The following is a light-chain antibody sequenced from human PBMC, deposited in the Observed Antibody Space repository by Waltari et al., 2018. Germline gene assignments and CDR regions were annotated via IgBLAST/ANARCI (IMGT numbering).Light chain of an antibody. CDR3: QTGGHGTWV. Sequence: QLVLTQSPSASASLGPSVKLTCTLRTGPSSTTLAWLQQQPEKGPRYLMKVNSDGSHIKGDDIPDRFSGSSSGAERYLTISSVQSEDEADYYCQTGGHGTWVFGGGTTLTVL. CDR2: VNSDGSH. V-gene: IGLV4-69*01. CDR1: TGPSSTT. J-gene: IGLJ3*02.